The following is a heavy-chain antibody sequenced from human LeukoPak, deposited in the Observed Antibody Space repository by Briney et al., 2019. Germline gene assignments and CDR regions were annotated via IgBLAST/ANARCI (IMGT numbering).Heavy chain of an antibody. CDR1: GFTVSSNY. J-gene: IGHJ4*02. Sequence: GGSLRLSCAASGFTVSSNYMSWVRQAPRKGLEWVSVIYSGGSTYYADSVKGRFTISRDNSKNTLYLQMNSLRAEDTAVYYCARDRCSGGSCYYFDYWGQGTLVTVSS. D-gene: IGHD2-15*01. V-gene: IGHV3-53*01. CDR2: IYSGGST. CDR3: ARDRCSGGSCYYFDY.